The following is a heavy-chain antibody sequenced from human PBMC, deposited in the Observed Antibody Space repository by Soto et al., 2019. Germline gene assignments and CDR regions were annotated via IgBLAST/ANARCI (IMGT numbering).Heavy chain of an antibody. CDR2: IIPIFGTA. V-gene: IGHV1-69*06. D-gene: IGHD5-12*01. CDR1: GGTFSSYA. CDR3: ARAWGYSGYGGDYYYYDMDV. Sequence: GASVKVSCKASGGTFSSYAISWVRQAPGQGLEWMGGIIPIFGTANYAQKFQGRVTITADKSTSTAYMELSSLRSEDTAVYYCARAWGYSGYGGDYYYYDMDVWGQGTTVTVSS. J-gene: IGHJ6*02.